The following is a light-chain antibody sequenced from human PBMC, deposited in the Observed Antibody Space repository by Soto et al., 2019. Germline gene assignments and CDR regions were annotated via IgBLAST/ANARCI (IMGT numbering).Light chain of an antibody. Sequence: EIVMTQSPATLSVSQGERATLSCRASQSITRNLAWYQQSPGQAPRLLIYGASTRAAGIPDRFSGSGSGTDFTLTIGRLESEDFAVFYCHHYGTSPPTFGQGTKVDIK. CDR1: QSITRN. CDR2: GAS. V-gene: IGKV3D-15*01. CDR3: HHYGTSPPT. J-gene: IGKJ1*01.